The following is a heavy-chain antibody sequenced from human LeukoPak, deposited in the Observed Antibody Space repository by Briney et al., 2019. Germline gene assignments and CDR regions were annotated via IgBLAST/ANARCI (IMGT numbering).Heavy chain of an antibody. J-gene: IGHJ6*02. D-gene: IGHD3-10*01. CDR2: INPKTGDA. V-gene: IGHV1-2*02. Sequence: ASVKVSCKASGYIFTDYYIHWVRRAPGQGPQWMGWINPKTGDAKNAQKFQVRVTMTSDTSISTVYMELSRVTSDDTALYYCARAGSYTRYGYFGLDVWGQGTTVTVSS. CDR1: GYIFTDYY. CDR3: ARAGSYTRYGYFGLDV.